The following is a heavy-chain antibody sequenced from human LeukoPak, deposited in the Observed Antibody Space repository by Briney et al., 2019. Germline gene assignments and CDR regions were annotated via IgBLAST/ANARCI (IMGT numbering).Heavy chain of an antibody. V-gene: IGHV3-30*04. Sequence: PGRSLRLSCAASGFTFSSYAMHWVRQAPGKGLEWVAVISYDGSNKYYADSVKGRFTISRDNSKNTLYLQMNSLRAEDTAVYYCAREVRSSGFSYPGMDVWGQGTTVTVS. CDR1: GFTFSSYA. J-gene: IGHJ6*02. CDR2: ISYDGSNK. CDR3: AREVRSSGFSYPGMDV. D-gene: IGHD3-22*01.